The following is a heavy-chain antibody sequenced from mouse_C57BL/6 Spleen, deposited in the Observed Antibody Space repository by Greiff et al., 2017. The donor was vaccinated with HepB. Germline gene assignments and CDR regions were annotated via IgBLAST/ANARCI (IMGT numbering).Heavy chain of an antibody. Sequence: VQLQQSVAELVRPGASVKLSCTASGFNIKNTYMHWVKQRPEQGLEWIGRIDPANGNTKYAPKFQGKATITADTSSNTAYLQLSSLTSEDTAIYYCARSPYGSSPCWYFDVWGTGTTVTVSS. CDR1: GFNIKNTY. D-gene: IGHD1-1*01. CDR3: ARSPYGSSPCWYFDV. CDR2: IDPANGNT. V-gene: IGHV14-3*01. J-gene: IGHJ1*03.